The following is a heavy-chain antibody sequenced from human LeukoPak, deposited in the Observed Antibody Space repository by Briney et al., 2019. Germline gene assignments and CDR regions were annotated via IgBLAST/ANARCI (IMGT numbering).Heavy chain of an antibody. CDR3: AKDPRGGLVKN. D-gene: IGHD3/OR15-3a*01. Sequence: GGSLRLSCAASGFTFSSYAMSWVRQAPGKGLEWVSAISGSGGSTYYADSVKGRFTISRDNSKNTLYLQMNSLRAEDTAVYYRAKDPRGGLVKNWGQGTLVTVSS. CDR1: GFTFSSYA. CDR2: ISGSGGST. V-gene: IGHV3-23*01. J-gene: IGHJ4*02.